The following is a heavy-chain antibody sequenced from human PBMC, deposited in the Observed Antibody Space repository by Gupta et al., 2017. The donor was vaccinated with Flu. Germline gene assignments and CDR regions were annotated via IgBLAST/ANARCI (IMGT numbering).Heavy chain of an antibody. CDR1: GLTFSDYA. CDR2: VGAGGDRT. CDR3: AKDRSGNPAIDY. V-gene: IGHV3-23*01. J-gene: IGHJ4*02. Sequence: EVQLLESGGALVQPGGSLRLSCAASGLTFSDYAMNWVRQAPGKGLEWGSTVGAGGDRTYYADSVMGRFTISRDNSKNTVYLQMNSLRGDDTAVYYCAKDRSGNPAIDYWGQGTLVTVSA. D-gene: IGHD6-13*01.